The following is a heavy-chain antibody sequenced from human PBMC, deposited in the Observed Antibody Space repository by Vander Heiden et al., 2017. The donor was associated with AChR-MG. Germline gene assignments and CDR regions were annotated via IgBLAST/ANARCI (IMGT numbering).Heavy chain of an antibody. Sequence: EVQLVESGGGLVQPGGSLRLSCADSGFTFSDYWMTWVRQAPGKGLEWVANINLDGSEKDDGDSVKGRFTISRDNAENSLYLQMNSMRAEDTAVYYCTRDRRFGLFDIWGQGKMVTVSS. CDR1: GFTFSDYW. CDR3: TRDRRFGLFDI. CDR2: INLDGSEK. V-gene: IGHV3-7*01. J-gene: IGHJ3*02. D-gene: IGHD3-10*01.